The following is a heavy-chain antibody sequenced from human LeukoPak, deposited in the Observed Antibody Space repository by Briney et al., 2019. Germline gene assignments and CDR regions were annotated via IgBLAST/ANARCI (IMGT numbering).Heavy chain of an antibody. Sequence: SETLSLTCTVSGGSISSSSYYWGWIRQPPGKGLEWIGSIYYSGSTYYNPSLKSRVTISVDTSKNQFSLKLSSVTAADTAVYYCARQDWAAADYNWFDPWGQGTLVTVSS. J-gene: IGHJ5*02. CDR1: GGSISSSSYY. CDR3: ARQDWAAADYNWFDP. V-gene: IGHV4-39*01. CDR2: IYYSGST. D-gene: IGHD6-13*01.